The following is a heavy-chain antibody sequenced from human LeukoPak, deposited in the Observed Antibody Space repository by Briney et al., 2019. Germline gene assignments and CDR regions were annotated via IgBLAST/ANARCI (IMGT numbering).Heavy chain of an antibody. V-gene: IGHV1-2*02. D-gene: IGHD3-22*01. CDR2: INPDSGGT. J-gene: IGHJ6*02. CDR3: ARDASSSGSRMDV. CDR1: GYTFTGYY. Sequence: ASVKVSCKASGYTFTGYYIHWVRQAPGQGLEWMGWINPDSGGTSSAQKFQGRVTMTRDTSMSTVYMELSSLRSEDTAVYYCARDASSSGSRMDVWGQGTTVTVSS.